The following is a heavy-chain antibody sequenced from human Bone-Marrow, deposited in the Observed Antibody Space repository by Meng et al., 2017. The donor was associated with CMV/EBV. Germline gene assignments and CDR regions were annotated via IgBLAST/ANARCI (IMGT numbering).Heavy chain of an antibody. J-gene: IGHJ5*02. D-gene: IGHD2-2*01. Sequence: QVQMVQSGAEVKKPGASVKVYCKASGYTFTSYGISWLRQAPGQGLEWMGGIIPIFGTANYAQKFQGRVTITADESTSTAYMELSSLRSEDTAVYYCAREGYCSSTSCFDWFDPWGQGTLVTVSS. V-gene: IGHV1-69*13. CDR2: IIPIFGTA. CDR3: AREGYCSSTSCFDWFDP. CDR1: GYTFTSYG.